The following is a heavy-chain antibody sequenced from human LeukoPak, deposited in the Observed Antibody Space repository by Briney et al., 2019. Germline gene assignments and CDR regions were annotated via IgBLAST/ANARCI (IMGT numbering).Heavy chain of an antibody. CDR1: GFTFSNYW. D-gene: IGHD3-10*01. J-gene: IGHJ4*02. Sequence: GGSLRLSCAASGFTFSNYWMHWVRQAPGKGLVWVSRINSDGSTTTHADSVKGRFTISRDNAKNTLYLQMNSLRAEDTAVYFCTRGGVDYWGQGTLVTVSS. V-gene: IGHV3-74*01. CDR3: TRGGVDY. CDR2: INSDGSTT.